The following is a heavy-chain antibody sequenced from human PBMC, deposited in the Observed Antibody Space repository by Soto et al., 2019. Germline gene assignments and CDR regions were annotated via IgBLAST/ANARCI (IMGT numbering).Heavy chain of an antibody. V-gene: IGHV4-4*07. Sequence: QVQLQESGPGLVKPSETLSLTCTVSGGSISSYYWSWIRQPAGKGLEWIGRIYTSGSTHYNPSLKSRVTMSVDTSKNQFSLKLSSVTAADTAVYYCARSYNWNTASGFYYYYGMDVWGQGTTVTVSS. D-gene: IGHD1-20*01. CDR2: IYTSGST. J-gene: IGHJ6*02. CDR3: ARSYNWNTASGFYYYYGMDV. CDR1: GGSISSYY.